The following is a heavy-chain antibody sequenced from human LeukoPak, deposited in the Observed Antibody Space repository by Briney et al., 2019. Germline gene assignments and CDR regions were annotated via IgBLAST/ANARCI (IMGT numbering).Heavy chain of an antibody. CDR2: IFSGGRT. Sequence: PGGSLRLSCAASGFDVSSNYMTWVRQAPGKGLEWVAVIFSGGRTYYADSAKGRFTISRDNSRNTLYLQMNSLRAEDTAVYYCADYTLRAFDIRGQGTMVTVSS. D-gene: IGHD4-11*01. CDR3: ADYTLRAFDI. V-gene: IGHV3-53*01. J-gene: IGHJ3*02. CDR1: GFDVSSNY.